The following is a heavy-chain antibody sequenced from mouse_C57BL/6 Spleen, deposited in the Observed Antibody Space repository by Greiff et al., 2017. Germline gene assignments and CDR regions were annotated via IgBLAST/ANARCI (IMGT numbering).Heavy chain of an antibody. Sequence: QVQLQQSGPGLVQPSQSLSITCTVSGFSLTSYGVHWVRQSPGKGLEWLGVIWSGGSTDYNAAFISRLSISKDNSKSQVFFKMNSLQADDTAIYYCARELTGFDYWGQGTTLTVSS. CDR2: IWSGGST. CDR1: GFSLTSYG. D-gene: IGHD4-1*01. CDR3: ARELTGFDY. V-gene: IGHV2-2*01. J-gene: IGHJ2*01.